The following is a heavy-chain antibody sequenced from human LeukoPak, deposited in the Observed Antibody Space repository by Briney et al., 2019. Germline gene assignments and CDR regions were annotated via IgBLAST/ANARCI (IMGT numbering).Heavy chain of an antibody. Sequence: GGSLRLSCAASGFTFSSYGMHWVRQAPGKGLEWVSVIYSGGSTYYADSVKGRFTISRDNSKNTLYLQMNSLRAEDTAVYYCARVGRLSVDYWGQGTLVTVSS. CDR3: ARVGRLSVDY. CDR1: GFTFSSYG. CDR2: IYSGGST. D-gene: IGHD3-10*01. V-gene: IGHV3-53*01. J-gene: IGHJ4*02.